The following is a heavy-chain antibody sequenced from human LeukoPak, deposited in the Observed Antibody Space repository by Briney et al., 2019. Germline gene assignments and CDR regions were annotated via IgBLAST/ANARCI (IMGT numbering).Heavy chain of an antibody. CDR3: ARIITMVRGVPGDY. J-gene: IGHJ4*02. V-gene: IGHV3-66*01. CDR1: GFTVSSNY. D-gene: IGHD3-10*01. CDR2: IYSGGSR. Sequence: HPGGSLRLSCAASGFTVSSNYMSWVRQAPGKGLEWVSVIYSGGSRYCADSVKDRLTISRDNSKNTLYLQMNSLRAEDTAVYYCARIITMVRGVPGDYWGQGTLVTVSS.